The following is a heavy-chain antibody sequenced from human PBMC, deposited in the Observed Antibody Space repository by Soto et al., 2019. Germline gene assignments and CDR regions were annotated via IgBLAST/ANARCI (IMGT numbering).Heavy chain of an antibody. CDR3: ARVGATTLHYFDS. V-gene: IGHV5-10-1*01. D-gene: IGHD1-26*01. J-gene: IGHJ4*02. Sequence: GESLKISCQVSGYRFTSYWLTWVRQVPGKGLECLGRIEPRDSYTNYSPSFQGHVTISVDKSINTAYLQWNSLQASDTAIYYCARVGATTLHYFDSWGQGTRVTVSS. CDR1: GYRFTSYW. CDR2: IEPRDSYT.